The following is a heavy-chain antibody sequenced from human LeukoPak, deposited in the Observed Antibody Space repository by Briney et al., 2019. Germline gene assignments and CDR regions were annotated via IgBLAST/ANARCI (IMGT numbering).Heavy chain of an antibody. Sequence: KSGGSLRLSCAASGFTFSSYAMSWVRQAPGKGLEWVSAISGSGGSTYYADSVKGRFTISRDNSKNTLYLQMNSLRAEDTAVYYFAKDHQAHRVFQHWGQGTLVTVSS. CDR3: AKDHQAHRVFQH. D-gene: IGHD2-2*01. CDR2: ISGSGGST. CDR1: GFTFSSYA. J-gene: IGHJ1*01. V-gene: IGHV3-23*01.